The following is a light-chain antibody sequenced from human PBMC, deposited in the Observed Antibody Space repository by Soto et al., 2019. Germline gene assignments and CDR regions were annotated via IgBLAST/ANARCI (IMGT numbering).Light chain of an antibody. CDR3: QQYGSSGT. CDR2: GAS. V-gene: IGKV3-20*01. J-gene: IGKJ1*01. Sequence: ERATLSCRASQSARSSLAWYRQTPGQAPRLLIYGASNRATGIPDRFSGSGSGTDFTLTISRLEPEDFAVYYCQQYGSSGTCGQGTKGDIK. CDR1: QSARSS.